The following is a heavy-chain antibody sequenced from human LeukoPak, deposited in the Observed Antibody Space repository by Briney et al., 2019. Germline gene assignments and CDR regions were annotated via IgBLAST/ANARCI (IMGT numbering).Heavy chain of an antibody. J-gene: IGHJ4*02. CDR3: ARGEKYSSGWYVKNFDY. CDR1: GFTVSSNY. D-gene: IGHD6-19*01. V-gene: IGHV3-21*01. Sequence: GGSLRLSCAASGFTVSSNYMSWVRQDPGKGLEWVSSISSSSSYIYYADSVKGRFTISRDNAKNSLYLQMNSLRAEDTAVYYCARGEKYSSGWYVKNFDYWGQGTLVTVSS. CDR2: ISSSSSYI.